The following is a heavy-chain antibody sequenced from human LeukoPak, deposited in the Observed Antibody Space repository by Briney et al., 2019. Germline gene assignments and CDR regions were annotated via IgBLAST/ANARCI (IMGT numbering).Heavy chain of an antibody. CDR3: ARGRDSEYYFDY. D-gene: IGHD1-26*01. CDR1: GFTFSSYS. Sequence: GGSLRLSCAASGFTFSSYSMNWVRQAPGKGLEWVSSISSSSSYIYYADSVKGRFTISRDNAKNSLYLQMNSLRAEDTAVYYCARGRDSEYYFDYWGQGTLVTVSS. V-gene: IGHV3-21*01. J-gene: IGHJ4*02. CDR2: ISSSSSYI.